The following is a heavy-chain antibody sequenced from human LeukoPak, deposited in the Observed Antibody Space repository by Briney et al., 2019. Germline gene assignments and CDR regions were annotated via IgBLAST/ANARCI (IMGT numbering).Heavy chain of an antibody. Sequence: PGGSLRLSCAASGFTFSSYAMSWVRQAPGEGLEWVSAISGSGGSTNYADSVKGRFTISRDNSKNTLYLQMNSLRAEDTAVYYCAKLNTYYYGSGDYWGQGTLVTVSS. CDR3: AKLNTYYYGSGDY. CDR1: GFTFSSYA. D-gene: IGHD3-10*01. V-gene: IGHV3-23*01. J-gene: IGHJ4*02. CDR2: ISGSGGST.